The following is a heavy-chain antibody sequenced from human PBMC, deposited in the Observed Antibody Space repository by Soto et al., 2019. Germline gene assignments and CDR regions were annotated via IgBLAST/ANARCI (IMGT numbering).Heavy chain of an antibody. Sequence: GGSLRLSCAASGFTFDDYAMHWVRQAPGKGLEWVSGISWNSGSIGYADSVKGRFTISRDNAKNSLYLQMNSLRAEDTAVYYCARDLRYYYYGMDVWGQGTTVTVSS. V-gene: IGHV3-9*01. CDR3: ARDLRYYYYGMDV. CDR2: ISWNSGSI. J-gene: IGHJ6*02. CDR1: GFTFDDYA.